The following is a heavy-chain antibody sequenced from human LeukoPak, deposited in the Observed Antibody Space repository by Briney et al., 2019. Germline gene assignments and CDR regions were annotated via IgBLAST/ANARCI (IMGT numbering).Heavy chain of an antibody. Sequence: GGSLRLSCAASGFTFSSYSMNWVRQAPGKGLEWVSSISSSSSYIYYADSVKGRFTISRDNAKNSLSLQMNSLRVEDTAVYYCARSPNVVDYWGQGTLVTVSS. J-gene: IGHJ4*02. CDR2: ISSSSSYI. V-gene: IGHV3-21*01. CDR3: ARSPNVVDY. CDR1: GFTFSSYS.